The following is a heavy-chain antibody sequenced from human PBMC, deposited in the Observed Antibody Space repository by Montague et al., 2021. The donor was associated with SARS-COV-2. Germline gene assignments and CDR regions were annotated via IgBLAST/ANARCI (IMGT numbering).Heavy chain of an antibody. CDR1: GFTLSNYN. V-gene: IGHV3-21*03. CDR3: VRGQSPMGFDY. CDR2: VSYSSTYI. J-gene: IGHJ4*02. Sequence: SLRLSCAASGFTLSNYNMNWIRQAPGKGLEWVSSVSYSSTYIYYADSVKGRFSISRDNAQNSLSLQMNNLRADDTAVYYCVRGQSPMGFDYWGQGTLVTVSS. D-gene: IGHD5-24*01.